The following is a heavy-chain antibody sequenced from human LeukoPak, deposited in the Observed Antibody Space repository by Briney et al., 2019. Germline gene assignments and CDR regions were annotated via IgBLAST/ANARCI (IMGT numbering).Heavy chain of an antibody. V-gene: IGHV3-11*05. J-gene: IGHJ4*02. CDR3: ARDGYGGNPFDY. CDR2: ITGRSSYT. D-gene: IGHD4-23*01. CDR1: GFTFSDYY. Sequence: GGSLRLSCTASGFTFSDYYMSWLRQAPGKGLEWVSYITGRSSYTNYGDSVKGRFTTSRDNAKNSLYLQMKSLRAEDTAVYYCARDGYGGNPFDYWGQGTLVTVSS.